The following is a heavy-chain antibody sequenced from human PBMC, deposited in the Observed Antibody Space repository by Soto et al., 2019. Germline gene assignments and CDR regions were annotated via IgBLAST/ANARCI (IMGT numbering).Heavy chain of an antibody. V-gene: IGHV3-23*01. Sequence: GGSLRLCCAASVFIFRNHGMTWFRQAPGRALEWVATINANAIDTHYSDSVKGRFTISRDNSRSTLDLQMKSLRAEDTAIYYCVSWVSAHFDFWGPGTLVTVSS. CDR1: VFIFRNHG. J-gene: IGHJ4*02. CDR3: VSWVSAHFDF. CDR2: INANAIDT. D-gene: IGHD2-8*01.